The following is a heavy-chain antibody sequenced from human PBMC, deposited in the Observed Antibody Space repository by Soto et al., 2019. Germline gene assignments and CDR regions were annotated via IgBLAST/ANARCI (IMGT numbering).Heavy chain of an antibody. J-gene: IGHJ5*02. V-gene: IGHV4-4*02. CDR3: ARQYYYDSSSLLGP. CDR1: GGSISSSNW. Sequence: SSETLSLTCAVSGGSISSSNWWSWVRQPPGKGLEWIGEIYHSGSTNYNPSLKSRVTISVDKSKNQFSLKLSSVTAADTAVYYCARQYYYDSSSLLGPWGQGTLVTVSS. CDR2: IYHSGST. D-gene: IGHD3-22*01.